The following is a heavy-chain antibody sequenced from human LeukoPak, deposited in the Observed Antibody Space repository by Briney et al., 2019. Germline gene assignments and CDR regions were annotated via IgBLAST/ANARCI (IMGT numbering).Heavy chain of an antibody. V-gene: IGHV4-61*01. CDR2: ISYSGST. CDR1: GGSVNSGTYY. Sequence: SETLSLTCTVSGGSVNSGTYYWSWIRQPPGKGLEWIGYISYSGSTNYNPSLKSRVTISADTSRNQFSLNLSSVTAADTAVYYCVRGKAAAGAIWFDPWGQGTLVTVSS. J-gene: IGHJ5*02. CDR3: VRGKAAAGAIWFDP. D-gene: IGHD6-13*01.